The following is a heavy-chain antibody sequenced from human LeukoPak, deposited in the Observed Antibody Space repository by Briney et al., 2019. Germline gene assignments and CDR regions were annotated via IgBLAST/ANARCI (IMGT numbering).Heavy chain of an antibody. D-gene: IGHD3-10*01. CDR1: GYTFIGYY. Sequence: ASVKVSCKASGYTFIGYYIHWVRQAPGQGLEWMGWINPNSGDTKYAQHFQGWVTMTRDTSISTAYMELSRLRSDDTAVYYCARGGLITMVRGSSNWFDPWGQGTLVTVSS. V-gene: IGHV1-2*04. J-gene: IGHJ5*02. CDR3: ARGGLITMVRGSSNWFDP. CDR2: INPNSGDT.